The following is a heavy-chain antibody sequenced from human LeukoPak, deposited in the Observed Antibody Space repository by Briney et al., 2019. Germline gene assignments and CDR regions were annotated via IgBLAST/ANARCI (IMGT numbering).Heavy chain of an antibody. D-gene: IGHD2-15*01. J-gene: IGHJ4*02. Sequence: GRSLRLSCAASGFTFDDYAMHWVRQAPGKGLEWVSAISGSGGSTYYADSVKGRFTISRDNSKNTLYLQMNSLRAEDTAVYYCAKATRNDLGNFDYWGQGTLVTVSS. CDR1: GFTFDDYA. CDR3: AKATRNDLGNFDY. V-gene: IGHV3-23*01. CDR2: ISGSGGST.